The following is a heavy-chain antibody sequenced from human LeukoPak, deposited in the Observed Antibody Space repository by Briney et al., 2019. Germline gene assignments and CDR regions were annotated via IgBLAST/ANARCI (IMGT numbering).Heavy chain of an antibody. D-gene: IGHD2-2*01. Sequence: KPSETLSLTCAVYGGSFSGYYWSWIRQPPGKGLEWIGEINHSGSTNYNPSLKSRVTISVDTSKNQFSLKLSSVTAADTAVYYCARVPPAAIPYYYYGMDVWGQGTTVTVSS. CDR2: INHSGST. V-gene: IGHV4-34*01. J-gene: IGHJ6*02. CDR3: ARVPPAAIPYYYYGMDV. CDR1: GGSFSGYY.